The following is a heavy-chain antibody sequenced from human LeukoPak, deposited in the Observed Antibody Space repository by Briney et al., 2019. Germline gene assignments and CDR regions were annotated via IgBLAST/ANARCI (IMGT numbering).Heavy chain of an antibody. J-gene: IGHJ4*02. Sequence: SVTVSCKASGGTFSSYAISWVRQAPGQGLEWMGRIIPILGIANYAQKFQGRVTITADKSTSTAYMELSSLRSEDTAVYYCATLIAVAGTGDYWGQGTLVTVSS. D-gene: IGHD6-19*01. V-gene: IGHV1-69*04. CDR3: ATLIAVAGTGDY. CDR1: GGTFSSYA. CDR2: IIPILGIA.